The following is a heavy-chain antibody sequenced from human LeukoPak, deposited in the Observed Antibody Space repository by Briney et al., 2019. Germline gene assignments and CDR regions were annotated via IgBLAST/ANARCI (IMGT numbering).Heavy chain of an antibody. CDR2: IKQDGSEK. V-gene: IGHV3-7*01. Sequence: PGGSLRLSCAASGFTFSSYWMSWVRQAPGKGLEWVANIKQDGSEKYYVDSVKGRFTISRDNAKNSLYLQMNSLRAEDTAVYYCARGYSMSSSWYVFDYWGQGTLVTVSS. D-gene: IGHD6-13*01. J-gene: IGHJ4*02. CDR1: GFTFSSYW. CDR3: ARGYSMSSSWYVFDY.